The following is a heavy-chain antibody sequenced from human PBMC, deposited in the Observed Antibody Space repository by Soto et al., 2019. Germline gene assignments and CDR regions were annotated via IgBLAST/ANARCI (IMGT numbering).Heavy chain of an antibody. CDR3: AKESATLEFRYYYSHDGMDV. Sequence: PGGSLRLSCAASGFTFSSYAMHWVRQAPGKGLEWVSSLSASGGSTYIADSVKGRFIISRDNSKSTLYMQMDTLRVEDTAVYYCAKESATLEFRYYYSHDGMDVWGRGTTVTVSS. V-gene: IGHV3-23*01. D-gene: IGHD3-10*01. J-gene: IGHJ6*02. CDR1: GFTFSSYA. CDR2: LSASGGST.